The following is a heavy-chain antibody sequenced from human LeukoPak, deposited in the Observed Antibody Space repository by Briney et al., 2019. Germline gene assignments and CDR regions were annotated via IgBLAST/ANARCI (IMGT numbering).Heavy chain of an antibody. D-gene: IGHD5-12*01. V-gene: IGHV3-11*01. J-gene: IGHJ4*02. CDR2: ISSSGSTI. CDR3: ARGLGIDIVATIEMAPDY. Sequence: PGGSLRLSCAASGFTFSDYYMSWIRQAPGKGLEWVSYISSSGSTIYYADSVKGRFTISRDNAKNSLYLQMNSLRAEDTAVYYCARGLGIDIVATIEMAPDYWGQGTLVTVSS. CDR1: GFTFSDYY.